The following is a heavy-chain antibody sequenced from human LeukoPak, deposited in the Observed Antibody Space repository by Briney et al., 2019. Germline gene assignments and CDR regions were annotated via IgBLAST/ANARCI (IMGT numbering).Heavy chain of an antibody. CDR3: AKANLIVVVPASLMDV. Sequence: GGSLRLSCAASGFTSSSYAMSWVRQAPGKGLEWVSAISGSGGSTYYADSVKGRFTISRGNSKNTLYLQMNSLRAEDTAVYYCAKANLIVVVPASLMDVWGKGTTVTVSS. D-gene: IGHD2-2*01. J-gene: IGHJ6*04. CDR2: ISGSGGST. V-gene: IGHV3-23*01. CDR1: GFTSSSYA.